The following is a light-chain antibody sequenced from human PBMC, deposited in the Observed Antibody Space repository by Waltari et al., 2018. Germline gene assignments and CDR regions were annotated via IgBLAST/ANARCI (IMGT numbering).Light chain of an antibody. J-gene: IGLJ2*01. CDR1: QLGRRY. CDR3: QTWVNGTVI. Sequence: SYELTQPPSVSVSPGQTLTITCSGDQLGRRYTCWYQQRAGQSPIMLIFQDSKRPSGIPERFSGSNSENTAALTISGAQSMDEADYYCQTWVNGTVIFGGGTKVTVL. CDR2: QDS. V-gene: IGLV3-1*01.